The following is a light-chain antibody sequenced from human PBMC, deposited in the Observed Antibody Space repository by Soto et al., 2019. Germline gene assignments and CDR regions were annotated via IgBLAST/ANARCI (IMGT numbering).Light chain of an antibody. V-gene: IGKV1-6*01. J-gene: IGKJ4*01. CDR3: QQRDSWPLT. CDR1: QGIRSA. CDR2: AAS. Sequence: AIQLTQSPSSLSASVGDRVTITCRASQGIRSALGWYQQKPGKVPKLLIYAASTLQSGVPSRFSGSGSGTDFTLTISSLQPEDFATYYCQQRDSWPLTFGGGTKVEI.